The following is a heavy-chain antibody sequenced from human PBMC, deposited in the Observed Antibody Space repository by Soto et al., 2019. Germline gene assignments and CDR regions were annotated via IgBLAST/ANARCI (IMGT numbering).Heavy chain of an antibody. CDR3: ARGLYRRGTYYAFDN. J-gene: IGHJ4*02. CDR2: IIPIFGTA. Sequence: GASVKVSCKASGGTFSSYAISWVRQAPGQGLEWMGGIIPIFGTANYAQKFQGRVTITADESTSTAYMELSSLRSDDTAIYYCARGLYRRGTYYAFDNWGQGTLVTVSS. CDR1: GGTFSSYA. D-gene: IGHD1-26*01. V-gene: IGHV1-69*13.